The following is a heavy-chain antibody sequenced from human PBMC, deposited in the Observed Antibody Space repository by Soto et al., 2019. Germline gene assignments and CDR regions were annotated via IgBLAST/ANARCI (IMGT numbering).Heavy chain of an antibody. J-gene: IGHJ4*02. CDR3: AKGLGYSSGTALDY. V-gene: IGHV3-33*06. Sequence: GGSLRLSCAASGFTFSSYGMHWVRQAPGKGLEWVAVIWYDGSNKYYADSVKGRFTISRDNSKNTLYLQMNSLRAEDTAVYYCAKGLGYSSGTALDYWGQGTLVTVSS. CDR2: IWYDGSNK. D-gene: IGHD6-19*01. CDR1: GFTFSSYG.